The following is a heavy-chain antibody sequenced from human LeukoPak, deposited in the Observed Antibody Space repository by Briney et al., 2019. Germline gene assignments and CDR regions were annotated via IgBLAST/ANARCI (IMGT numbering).Heavy chain of an antibody. V-gene: IGHV1-69*04. Sequence: ASVKVSCKASGGTFSSYAISWVRQAPGQGLEWMGRIILIFGIANYAQKFQGRVTITADKSTSTAYMELSSLRSEDTAVYYCATNYYDSSGYYGYFDYWGQGTLVTVSS. CDR3: ATNYYDSSGYYGYFDY. D-gene: IGHD3-22*01. CDR2: IILIFGIA. CDR1: GGTFSSYA. J-gene: IGHJ4*02.